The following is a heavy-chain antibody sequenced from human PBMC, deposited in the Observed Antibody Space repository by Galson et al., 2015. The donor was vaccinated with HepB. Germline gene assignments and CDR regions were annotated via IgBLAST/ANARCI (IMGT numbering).Heavy chain of an antibody. CDR3: ARAQVDYGLHDAFDI. J-gene: IGHJ3*02. CDR1: GFAVSSDH. CDR2: IYSGGTT. D-gene: IGHD4-17*01. Sequence: SLRLSCAASGFAVSSDHMSWVCQAPGKGLEWVSVIYSGGTTYYADSVKGRFSISRDLSKNTVFLQMDSLRPEDTSVYFCARAQVDYGLHDAFDIWGQGTLVTVSS. V-gene: IGHV3-66*01.